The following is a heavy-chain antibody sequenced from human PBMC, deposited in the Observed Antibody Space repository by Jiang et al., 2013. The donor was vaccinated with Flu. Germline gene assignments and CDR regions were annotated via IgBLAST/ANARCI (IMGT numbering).Heavy chain of an antibody. CDR1: GFTFNNYA. J-gene: IGHJ6*02. V-gene: IGHV3-30*04. Sequence: RLSCEGSGFTFNNYAFHWFRQAAGKGLEGVAVISYDGSNKYYADSVKGRFTISRDNSKNTLYLQMNSLRAEDTAVYYCAREFGEETAMVSYYYYYGMDVWGQGTTVTVSS. CDR3: AREFGEETAMVSYYYYYGMDV. CDR2: ISYDGSNK. D-gene: IGHD5-18*01.